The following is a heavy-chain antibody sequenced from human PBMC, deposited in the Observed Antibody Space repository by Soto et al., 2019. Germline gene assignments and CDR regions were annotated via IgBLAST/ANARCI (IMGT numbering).Heavy chain of an antibody. CDR3: ARGPSSYYDFWSGYYREFDY. J-gene: IGHJ4*02. CDR2: IYYSGST. D-gene: IGHD3-3*01. Sequence: SETLSLTCTVSGGSVSSGSYYWSWIRQPPGKGLEWIGYIYYSGSTNYNPSLKSRVTISVDTSKNQFSLKLSSVTAADTAVYYCARGPSSYYDFWSGYYREFDYWGQGTLVTVS. CDR1: GGSVSSGSYY. V-gene: IGHV4-61*01.